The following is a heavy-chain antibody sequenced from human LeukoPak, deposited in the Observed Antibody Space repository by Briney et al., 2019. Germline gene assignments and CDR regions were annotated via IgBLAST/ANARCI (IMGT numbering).Heavy chain of an antibody. CDR1: GFTFSSYS. J-gene: IGHJ4*02. CDR3: ARDRSEIAAAV. Sequence: GGSLRLSCAASGFTFSSYSMNWVRQAPGKGLEWVSYISSSSSTIYYADSVKGRFTISRDNAKNSLYLRMNSLRAEDTAVYYCARDRSEIAAAVWGQGTLVTVSS. V-gene: IGHV3-48*01. D-gene: IGHD6-13*01. CDR2: ISSSSSTI.